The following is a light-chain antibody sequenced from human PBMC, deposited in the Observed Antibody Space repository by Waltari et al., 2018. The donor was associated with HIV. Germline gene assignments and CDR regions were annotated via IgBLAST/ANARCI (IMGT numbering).Light chain of an antibody. Sequence: QSVLTQPPSASGTPGQRVTIAGSGSSSNIGTNYVYWYQQLPGTAPKLLIYRNDQRPSGVPDRFSGSKSGTSASLAISGLRSEDEADYYCAAWDDSLSGSYVFATGTKVTVL. CDR3: AAWDDSLSGSYV. CDR2: RND. J-gene: IGLJ1*01. CDR1: SSNIGTNY. V-gene: IGLV1-47*01.